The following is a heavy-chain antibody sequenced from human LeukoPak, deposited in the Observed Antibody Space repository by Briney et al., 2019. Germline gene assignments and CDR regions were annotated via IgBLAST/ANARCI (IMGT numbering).Heavy chain of an antibody. CDR1: GFTFSSYS. J-gene: IGHJ6*03. V-gene: IGHV3-21*04. Sequence: RTGGSLRLSCAASGFTFSSYSMNWVRQAPGKGLEWVSSISSSSSYIYYADSVKGRFTISRDNAKNSLFLQMNSLRAEDTAVYYCAKDKLAYYYYMDVWGKGTTVTVSS. CDR3: AKDKLAYYYYMDV. CDR2: ISSSSSYI. D-gene: IGHD1-1*01.